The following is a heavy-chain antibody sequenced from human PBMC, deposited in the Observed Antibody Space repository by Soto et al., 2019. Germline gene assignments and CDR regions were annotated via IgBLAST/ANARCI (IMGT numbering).Heavy chain of an antibody. Sequence: QVQLVESGGGEVQPGRSLTISCAASGFTFSTYGMHWVRQTPGKGLEWVAVISYDGTNKFYSYSVKGRFTISRDNFKNTLTPQMNCLRADDTAVYSCAKDLQSYGDYDYYCYGMDVWGLGTRVTVSS. D-gene: IGHD4-17*01. CDR2: ISYDGTNK. J-gene: IGHJ6*02. V-gene: IGHV3-30*18. CDR3: AKDLQSYGDYDYYCYGMDV. CDR1: GFTFSTYG.